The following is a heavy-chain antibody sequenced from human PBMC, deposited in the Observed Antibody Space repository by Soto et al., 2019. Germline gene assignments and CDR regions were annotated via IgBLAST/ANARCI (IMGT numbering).Heavy chain of an antibody. J-gene: IGHJ4*02. Sequence: PGGSLRLSCAASGFSFSKYAIHWVRQAPGKGLEWVAVISYDGSDKYYADSVRGRFTLSRDNPKNTVYMQMDRLRPEDAAVYYCAKDEDFGPFDYWGQGTLVTGS. CDR1: GFSFSKYA. CDR3: AKDEDFGPFDY. D-gene: IGHD3-16*01. CDR2: ISYDGSDK. V-gene: IGHV3-30*18.